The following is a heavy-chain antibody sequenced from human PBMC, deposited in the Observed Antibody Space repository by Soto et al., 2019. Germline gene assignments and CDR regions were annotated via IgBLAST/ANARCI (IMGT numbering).Heavy chain of an antibody. CDR3: ARDEARSWYPYDY. V-gene: IGHV3-21*01. Sequence: PGGSLILSCAASGFTFSSYSMNWVRQAPGKGLEWVSSISSSSSYIYYADSVKGRFTISRDNAKNSLYLQMNSLRAEDTAVYYCARDEARSWYPYDYWGQGTLVTVSS. CDR1: GFTFSSYS. CDR2: ISSSSSYI. D-gene: IGHD6-13*01. J-gene: IGHJ4*02.